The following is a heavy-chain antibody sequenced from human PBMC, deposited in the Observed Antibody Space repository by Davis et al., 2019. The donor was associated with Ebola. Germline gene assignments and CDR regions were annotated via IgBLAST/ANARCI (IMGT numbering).Heavy chain of an antibody. CDR3: ARDIVVVPAAQYYYYGMDV. Sequence: AASVKVSCKASGYAFISYQIHWVRQAPGQGLEWMGWINPNSGGTNYAQKFQGRVTMTRDTSISTAYMELSRLRSDDTAVYYCARDIVVVPAAQYYYYGMDVWGQGTTVTVSS. V-gene: IGHV1-2*02. CDR2: INPNSGGT. D-gene: IGHD2-2*01. J-gene: IGHJ6*02. CDR1: GYAFISYQ.